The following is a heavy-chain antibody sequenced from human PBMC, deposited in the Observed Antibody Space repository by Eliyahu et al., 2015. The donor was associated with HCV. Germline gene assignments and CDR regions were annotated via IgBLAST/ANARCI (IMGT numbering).Heavy chain of an antibody. J-gene: IGHJ5*02. CDR1: GGSIRSSTYY. V-gene: IGHV4-39*01. CDR3: ARRTAAGTEWFDP. Sequence: QLQLQESGPGLVKPSETLSLTCTVSGGSIRSSTYYWGWIRQPPGKGLEWIGSIYYSGSTDYNPSLNSRVTISVDTSKNQFSLKLSSVTAADTAVYYCARRTAAGTEWFDPWGQGTLVTVSS. D-gene: IGHD6-13*01. CDR2: IYYSGST.